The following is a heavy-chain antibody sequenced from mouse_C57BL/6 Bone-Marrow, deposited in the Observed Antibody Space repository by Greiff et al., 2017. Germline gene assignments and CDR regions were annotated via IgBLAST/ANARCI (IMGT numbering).Heavy chain of an antibody. CDR2: SYPRSGNT. CDR3: ARSGSYYSNYLAWFAY. J-gene: IGHJ3*01. Sequence: VQLVESGAELARPGASVKLSCKASGYTFTSYGISWVKQRTGQGLEWIGESYPRSGNTYYNEKFKGKATLTADKSSSTAYMELRSLTSEDSAVYFCARSGSYYSNYLAWFAYWGQGTLVTVSA. CDR1: GYTFTSYG. V-gene: IGHV1-81*01. D-gene: IGHD2-5*01.